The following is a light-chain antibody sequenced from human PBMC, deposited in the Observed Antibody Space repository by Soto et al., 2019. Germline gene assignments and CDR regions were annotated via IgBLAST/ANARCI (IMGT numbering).Light chain of an antibody. Sequence: AIQLTQSPSSLSASVGDRVTITCRASQGINSALAWYQQKPGKAPKLLIYDASSLESGVPSRFSGSGSGTDFTLTISSLQPEDFATYYCQQFNSSFGGGTKVEIK. CDR3: QQFNSS. CDR1: QGINSA. J-gene: IGKJ4*01. CDR2: DAS. V-gene: IGKV1-13*02.